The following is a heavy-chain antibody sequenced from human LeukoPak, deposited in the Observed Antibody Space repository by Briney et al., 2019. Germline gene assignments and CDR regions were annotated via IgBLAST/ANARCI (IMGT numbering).Heavy chain of an antibody. Sequence: GGSLRLSCAASGFTFSSSVMSWVRQAPGKGLEWVSTINGGGTRTYYAVSVNGRFIISRDNSMNTLYLQMNGLRAEDTAVYYCASDQGGYSTDFDFWGQGTLVTVSS. V-gene: IGHV3-23*01. J-gene: IGHJ4*02. D-gene: IGHD5-12*01. CDR2: INGGGTRT. CDR3: ASDQGGYSTDFDF. CDR1: GFTFSSSV.